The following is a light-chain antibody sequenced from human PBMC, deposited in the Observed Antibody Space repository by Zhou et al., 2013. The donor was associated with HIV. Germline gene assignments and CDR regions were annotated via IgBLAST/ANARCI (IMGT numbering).Light chain of an antibody. Sequence: DIQMTQSPSTLSASVGDRVTISCRASQNVNSWLAWYQQRPGKAPKLLVYKASNLQSEVPSRFSGSGSGTDFTLTISSLQPDDSATYYCQQYNSYPWTFGQGTKVEIK. CDR1: QNVNSW. V-gene: IGKV1-5*03. CDR3: QQYNSYPWT. CDR2: KAS. J-gene: IGKJ1*01.